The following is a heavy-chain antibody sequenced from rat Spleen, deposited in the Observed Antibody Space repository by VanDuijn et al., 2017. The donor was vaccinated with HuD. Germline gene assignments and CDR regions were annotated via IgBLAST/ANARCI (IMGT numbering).Heavy chain of an antibody. CDR2: INYDATST. J-gene: IGHJ3*01. CDR1: GFTFSNYG. D-gene: IGHD1-2*01. CDR3: ARLGIAAIGNWFSS. V-gene: IGHV5-29*01. Sequence: EVQLVESGGGLVQPGRSLKLSCAASGFTFSNYGMAWVRQAPAKGLEWVSTINYDATSTHYRDSVKGRFTVSRDNAKSTLSLQMDSLRSEDTATYYCARLGIAAIGNWFSSWGQGTLVTVSS.